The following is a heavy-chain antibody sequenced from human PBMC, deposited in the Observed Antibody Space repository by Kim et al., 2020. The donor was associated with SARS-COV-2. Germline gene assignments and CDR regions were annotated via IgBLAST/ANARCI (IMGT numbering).Heavy chain of an antibody. Sequence: GGSLRLSCAASGFTFSSYAMSWVRQAPGKGLEWVSAISGSGGSTYYADSVKGRFTISRDNSKNTLYLQMNSLRAEDTAVYYCAKDESRYCSSTSCYEGDAFDIWGQGTMVTVSS. CDR2: ISGSGGST. D-gene: IGHD2-2*01. CDR1: GFTFSSYA. J-gene: IGHJ3*02. V-gene: IGHV3-23*01. CDR3: AKDESRYCSSTSCYEGDAFDI.